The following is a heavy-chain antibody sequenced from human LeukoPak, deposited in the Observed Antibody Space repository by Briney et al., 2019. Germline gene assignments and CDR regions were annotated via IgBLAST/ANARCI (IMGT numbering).Heavy chain of an antibody. Sequence: ASVKVSCKASGGTFSSYAISWVRQAPGQGLEWMGGIIPIFGTANYAQQFQGGVTITADKSKSTAYLELSSLRSVDTAVYYCARVGCSGGSCHSWSDYWGQGTLVTVSS. CDR2: IIPIFGTA. V-gene: IGHV1-69*06. D-gene: IGHD2-15*01. CDR3: ARVGCSGGSCHSWSDY. J-gene: IGHJ4*02. CDR1: GGTFSSYA.